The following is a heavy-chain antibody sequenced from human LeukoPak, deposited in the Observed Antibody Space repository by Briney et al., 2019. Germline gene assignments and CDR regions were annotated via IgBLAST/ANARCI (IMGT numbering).Heavy chain of an antibody. CDR2: IYYSGTT. CDR3: ARHKLGSGPFFDY. J-gene: IGHJ4*02. V-gene: IGHV4-61*08. CDR1: GGSISSGGYS. Sequence: SETLSLTCAVSGGSISSGGYSWSWIRQPPGKGLEWIGNIYYSGTTTYNPSLKSRVTISIDTSKNQFSLKLRSVTATDTAVYYCARHKLGSGPFFDYWGQGTLVTVSS. D-gene: IGHD6-19*01.